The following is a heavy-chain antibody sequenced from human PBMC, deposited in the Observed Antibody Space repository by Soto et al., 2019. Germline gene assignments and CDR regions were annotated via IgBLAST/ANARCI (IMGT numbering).Heavy chain of an antibody. CDR1: GFTFNTYS. J-gene: IGHJ4*02. CDR3: ARAGGTTVTGLWHFDS. CDR2: IWYDGTQK. V-gene: IGHV3-33*01. Sequence: QVQLEESGGGVVQHGRSMRLSCEASGFTFNTYSMHWVRQPPGTGLEWLAAIWYDGTQKYYADSVKGRFIISRDNFKKTLYLEMNSLRAEDTAVYYCARAGGTTVTGLWHFDSWGQGTLVTVSS. D-gene: IGHD4-17*01.